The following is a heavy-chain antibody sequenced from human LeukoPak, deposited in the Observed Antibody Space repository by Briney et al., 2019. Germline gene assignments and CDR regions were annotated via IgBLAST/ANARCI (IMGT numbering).Heavy chain of an antibody. CDR3: ARLYDYVWGSYRQNWFDP. V-gene: IGHV3-53*01. D-gene: IGHD3-16*02. J-gene: IGHJ5*02. CDR2: IYSGGST. CDR1: GFTVSSNY. Sequence: GGSLRLSCAASGFTVSSNYMSWVRQAPGKGLEWVSVIYSGGSTYYADSVKGRFTISRDNSKNTLYLQMNSLRAEDTAVYYCARLYDYVWGSYRQNWFDPWGQGTLVTVSS.